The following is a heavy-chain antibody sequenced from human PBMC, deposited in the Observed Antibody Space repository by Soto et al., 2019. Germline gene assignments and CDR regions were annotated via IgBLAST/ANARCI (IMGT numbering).Heavy chain of an antibody. CDR1: GFTFSSYW. J-gene: IGHJ4*02. CDR2: INSDGSST. CDR3: TRGYDYVWGVY. Sequence: EVHLVESGGGLVQPGGSLRLSCAASGFTFSSYWMYWVRQVPGKGLVWVSRINSDGSSTSYADSVKGRFTISRDNAENTLYLQMNSLRAEDTAVYYCTRGYDYVWGVYWGQGTLVTVSS. V-gene: IGHV3-74*01. D-gene: IGHD3-16*01.